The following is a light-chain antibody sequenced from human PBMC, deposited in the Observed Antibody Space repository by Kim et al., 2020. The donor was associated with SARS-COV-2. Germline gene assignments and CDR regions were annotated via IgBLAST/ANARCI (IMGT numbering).Light chain of an antibody. J-gene: IGKJ1*01. CDR1: QNMSDW. CDR3: QQYKSYYRT. V-gene: IGKV1-5*03. Sequence: DIQMTQSPSTLSASVGDIVTITCRASQNMSDWLAWYQQKPGKAPNLLIQKASILQSGVPSRFSGSGSGTEFTLTISSLQPDDFATYYCQQYKSYYRTFGQGTKVDIK. CDR2: KAS.